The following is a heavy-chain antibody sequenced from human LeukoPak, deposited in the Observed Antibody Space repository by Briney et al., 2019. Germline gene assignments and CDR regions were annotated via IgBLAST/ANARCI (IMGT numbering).Heavy chain of an antibody. CDR1: GFTFSSYG. D-gene: IGHD3-3*01. CDR3: ARARWLLFSWSNAFDI. V-gene: IGHV3-30*03. Sequence: GGSLRLSCAASGFTFSSYGMHWVRQAPGKGLEWVATISYDGSNEYYAESVKGRFTISRDNSKNTLYLQMNSLRAEDTAVYFCARARWLLFSWSNAFDIWGQGTMVTVSS. CDR2: ISYDGSNE. J-gene: IGHJ3*02.